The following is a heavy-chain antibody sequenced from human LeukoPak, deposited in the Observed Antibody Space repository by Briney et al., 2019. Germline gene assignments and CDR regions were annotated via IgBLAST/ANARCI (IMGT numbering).Heavy chain of an antibody. CDR2: SRGDCGTT. CDR3: AKDKVFELVGYSGSWYDH. Sequence: GWALRLSCAGSGFTFVEYAMHWAGQGEGKGLEGVSLSRGDCGTTYYTDSVKGRFTISRDNSRNSLYLEMNSLRTEDTALYYCAKDKVFELVGYSGSWYDHWGQGTLVTVSS. V-gene: IGHV3-43*02. CDR1: GFTFVEYA. J-gene: IGHJ5*02. D-gene: IGHD2-21*01.